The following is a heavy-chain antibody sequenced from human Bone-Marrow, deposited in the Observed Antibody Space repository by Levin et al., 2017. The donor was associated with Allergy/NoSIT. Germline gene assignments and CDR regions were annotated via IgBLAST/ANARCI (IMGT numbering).Heavy chain of an antibody. CDR2: MYPNSDNA. V-gene: IGHV1-8*01. CDR3: ARGELGSGYLFDY. D-gene: IGHD5-12*01. J-gene: IGHJ4*02. Sequence: GASVKVSCKTSGYTFTSFDINWVRQATGLGLEWMGWMYPNSDNAGYAQKFQGRVTMTRNTSISTAYMELSSLRSEDTAIYYCARGELGSGYLFDYWGQGTLVTVSS. CDR1: GYTFTSFD.